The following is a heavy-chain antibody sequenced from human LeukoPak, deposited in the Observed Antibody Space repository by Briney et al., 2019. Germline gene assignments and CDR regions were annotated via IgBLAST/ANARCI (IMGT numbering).Heavy chain of an antibody. CDR1: GFTVSSNY. D-gene: IGHD3-3*01. Sequence: GGSLRLSCAASGFTVSSNYMSWVRQAPGKGLEWVSVIYSGGSTYYADSVKGRFTISRHNSKNTLYLQMNSLRAEDTAVYYCARGGEIFGVIYGMDVWGQGTTVTVSS. CDR3: ARGGEIFGVIYGMDV. V-gene: IGHV3-53*04. CDR2: IYSGGST. J-gene: IGHJ6*02.